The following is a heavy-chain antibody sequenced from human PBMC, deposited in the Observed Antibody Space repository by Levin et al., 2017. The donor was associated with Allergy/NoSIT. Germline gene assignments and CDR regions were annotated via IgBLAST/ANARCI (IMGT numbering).Heavy chain of an antibody. CDR1: GFSVSNHY. D-gene: IGHD2-2*01. V-gene: IGHV3-53*01. Sequence: GGSLRLSCAASGFSVSNHYMTWVRQGPGKGLECVSVIYSDGSTYYADSVRGRFTISRDSFRNTLSLQMNSLRDDDTAVYYCTKGHYSGVYQWGQGTLVTVPS. CDR3: TKGHYSGVYQ. CDR2: IYSDGST. J-gene: IGHJ4*02.